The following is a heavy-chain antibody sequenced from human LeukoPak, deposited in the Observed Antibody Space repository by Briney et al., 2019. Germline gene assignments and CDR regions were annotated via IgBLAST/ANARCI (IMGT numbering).Heavy chain of an antibody. D-gene: IGHD6-13*01. J-gene: IGHJ4*02. CDR3: SRXFGTYXNSWFPFLDY. CDR2: INHSGST. V-gene: IGHV4-34*01. CDR1: GGSFSGYY. Sequence: SETLSLTCAVYGGSFSGYYWSWIRQPPGKGLEWIGEINHSGSTNYNPSLKSRVTISVDTSKNQFSLKLSSVTAADTAVYYCSRXFGTYXNSWFPFLDYWGQGTRVTVPS.